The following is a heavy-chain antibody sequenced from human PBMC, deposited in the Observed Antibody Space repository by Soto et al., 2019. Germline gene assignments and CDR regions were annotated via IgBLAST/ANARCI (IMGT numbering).Heavy chain of an antibody. D-gene: IGHD3-10*01. CDR1: GFTVSSNY. CDR2: IYSGGST. J-gene: IGHJ4*02. CDR3: ASAVGLEVRGVIITRDY. Sequence: GGSLRLSCAASGFTVSSNYMSWVRQAPGKGLEWVSVIYSGGSTYYADSVKGRFTISRDNSKNTLYLQMNSLRAEDTAVYYCASAVGLEVRGVIITRDYWGQGTLVTVSS. V-gene: IGHV3-53*01.